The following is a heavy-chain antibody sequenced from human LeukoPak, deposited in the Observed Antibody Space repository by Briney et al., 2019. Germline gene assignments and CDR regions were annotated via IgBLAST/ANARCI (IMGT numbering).Heavy chain of an antibody. V-gene: IGHV3-48*04. CDR1: GFTFSSYS. D-gene: IGHD1-14*01. CDR3: ARDTLNQPDY. CDR2: ISTSTSPT. J-gene: IGHJ4*02. Sequence: GGSLRLSCAAPGFTFSSYSMNWVRQAPGKGLEWVSYISTSTSPTYYADSVRGRFTISRDNAKNSVYLQMNSLRAEDTAVYYCARDTLNQPDYWGQGTLVTVSS.